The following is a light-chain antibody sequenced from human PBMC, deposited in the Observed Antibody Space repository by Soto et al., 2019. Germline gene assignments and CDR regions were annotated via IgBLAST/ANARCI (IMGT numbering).Light chain of an antibody. CDR1: QSLNSNF. Sequence: EVVLTQFPNTLSLSPGERATLSCRASQSLNSNFLVWYQQKSGQAPRLLISSTSHRATGIPDRFSGSGSGTDFTLTISRLDPEDFAVYYCHQSGISPLTFGPGTKVDVK. CDR3: HQSGISPLT. CDR2: STS. V-gene: IGKV3-20*01. J-gene: IGKJ3*01.